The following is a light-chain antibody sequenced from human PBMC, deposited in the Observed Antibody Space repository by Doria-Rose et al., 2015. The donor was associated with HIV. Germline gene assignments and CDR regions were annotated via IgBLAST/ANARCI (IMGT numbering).Light chain of an antibody. V-gene: IGKV4-1*01. J-gene: IGKJ2*01. CDR3: QQYYATPPT. CDR1: QSVLYSSNNKNY. Sequence: DIVMTQSPDPLTVSLGERATFNCKSSQSVLYSSNNKNYLAWYQQKLGQPPKLLIYWASTRESGVPDRFSGSGSGADFNLTISSLRAEDVAVYFCQQYYATPPTFGQGTKLEIK. CDR2: WAS.